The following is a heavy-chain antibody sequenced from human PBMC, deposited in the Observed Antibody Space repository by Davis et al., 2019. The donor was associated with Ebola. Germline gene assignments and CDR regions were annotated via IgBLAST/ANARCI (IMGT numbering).Heavy chain of an antibody. CDR1: GFTFSSYW. CDR2: INSDGSST. V-gene: IGHV3-74*01. J-gene: IGHJ3*02. D-gene: IGHD6-13*01. CDR3: ARPGRSSWYHRDAFDI. Sequence: HTGGSLRPSCAASGFTFSSYWMHWVRQAPGKGLVWVSRINSDGSSTNDADSVKGRFTIPRDNAKNTLYLQMNSLRAEDTAVYYCARPGRSSWYHRDAFDIWGQGTMVTVSS.